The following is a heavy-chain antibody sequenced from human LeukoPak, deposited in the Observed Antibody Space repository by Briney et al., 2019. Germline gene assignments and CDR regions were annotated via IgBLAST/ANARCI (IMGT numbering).Heavy chain of an antibody. V-gene: IGHV3-7*03. CDR1: GFTFSNYW. Sequence: GGSLRLSCAASGFTFSNYWMNWVRQAPGKGLEWVANIKQDGREKYYVDSVKGRFTISRDSAKNSLYLQMNSLRAEDTAVYYCAREGGSGWYSGWFDPWGQGTLVTVSS. CDR2: IKQDGREK. J-gene: IGHJ5*02. D-gene: IGHD6-19*01. CDR3: AREGGSGWYSGWFDP.